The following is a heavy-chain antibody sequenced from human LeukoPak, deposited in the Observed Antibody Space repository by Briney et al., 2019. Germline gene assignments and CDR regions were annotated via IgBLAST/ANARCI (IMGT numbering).Heavy chain of an antibody. Sequence: PSETLSLTCAVYGGSFSGYYWGWIRQPPGKGLQWIGEINHSGSTNYNPSLKSRVTISVDTSKNQFSLELSSVTAADTAVYYCARARGSYRPYYYGMDVWGQGTTVTVSS. CDR3: ARARGSYRPYYYGMDV. CDR2: INHSGST. CDR1: GGSFSGYY. J-gene: IGHJ6*02. V-gene: IGHV4-34*01. D-gene: IGHD1-26*01.